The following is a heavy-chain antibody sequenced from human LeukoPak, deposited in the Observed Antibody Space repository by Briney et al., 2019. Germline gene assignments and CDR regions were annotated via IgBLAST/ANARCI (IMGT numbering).Heavy chain of an antibody. CDR1: GFTFSSYG. D-gene: IGHD2/OR15-2a*01. Sequence: PGGSLRLSCAASGFTFSSYGMHWVRQAPGKGLEWVAFIRYDGSNKYYADSVKGRFTISRDNSKNTLYLQMNSLRAEDTAVYYCAKVDYLRKAFDYWGQGTLVTVSS. J-gene: IGHJ4*02. CDR3: AKVDYLRKAFDY. V-gene: IGHV3-30*02. CDR2: IRYDGSNK.